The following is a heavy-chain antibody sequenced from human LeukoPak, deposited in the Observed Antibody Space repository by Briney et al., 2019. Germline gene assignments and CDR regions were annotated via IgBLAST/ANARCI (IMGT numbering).Heavy chain of an antibody. D-gene: IGHD3-10*01. CDR1: GFTFGSYW. J-gene: IGHJ4*02. V-gene: IGHV3-7*01. CDR2: IKPDGTEK. Sequence: GGSLRLSCAASGFTFGSYWMNWVRQAPGKGLEWVANIKPDGTEKYYVDSVKGRFTISRDNAKNSLSLRMNSLRAEDTAVYYCARGGAHWGQGTLVIVSS. CDR3: ARGGAH.